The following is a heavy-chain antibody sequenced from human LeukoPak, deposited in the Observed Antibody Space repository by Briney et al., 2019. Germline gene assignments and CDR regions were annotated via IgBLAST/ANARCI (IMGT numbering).Heavy chain of an antibody. V-gene: IGHV3-23*01. CDR2: IGGSGINT. Sequence: PGGSLRLSCTGSGFTFSSYAMNWVRQAPGKGLEWLSVIGGSGINTFYADSVKGRFTTSRDNSKNTVYLQMDSLGAEDTAVYYCAKRTLGYSRGLSDYWGPGTLVTVSS. CDR3: AKRTLGYSRGLSDY. J-gene: IGHJ4*02. CDR1: GFTFSSYA. D-gene: IGHD5-18*01.